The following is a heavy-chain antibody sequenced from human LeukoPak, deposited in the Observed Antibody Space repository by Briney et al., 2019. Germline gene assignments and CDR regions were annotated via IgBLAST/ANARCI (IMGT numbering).Heavy chain of an antibody. CDR2: IKQDGSEK. CDR1: GFTFSYYW. CDR3: AKDGGYIWNVRGGFFDY. J-gene: IGHJ4*02. Sequence: GGSLRLSCATSGFTFSYYWMTWVRQAPGEGLEWVANIKQDGSEKYYVDSVKGRFTISRDNSKNTLYLQMNSLRAEDTAVYYCAKDGGYIWNVRGGFFDYWGQGTLVTVSS. D-gene: IGHD5-18*01. V-gene: IGHV3-7*03.